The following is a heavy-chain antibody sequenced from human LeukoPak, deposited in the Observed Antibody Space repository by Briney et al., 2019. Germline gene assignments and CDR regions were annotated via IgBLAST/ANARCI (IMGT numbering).Heavy chain of an antibody. CDR3: ARWSSWYYFDY. CDR2: IYYSGST. CDR1: GGSISSGDYY. D-gene: IGHD6-13*01. V-gene: IGHV4-61*08. J-gene: IGHJ4*02. Sequence: SETLSLTCTVSGGSISSGDYYWSWIRQPPGKGLEWIGYIYYSGSTNYNSSLKSRVTISVDTSRDQFSLKLTSVTAADTAVYYCARWSSWYYFDYWGQGTLVTVSS.